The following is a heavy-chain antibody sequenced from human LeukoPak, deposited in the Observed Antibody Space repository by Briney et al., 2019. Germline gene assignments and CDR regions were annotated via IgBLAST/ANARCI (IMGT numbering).Heavy chain of an antibody. CDR1: GYTFSGYD. V-gene: IGHV1-8*01. CDR2: MNPNSGDT. CDR3: ARTRGYSLGYSDY. D-gene: IGHD5-18*01. Sequence: ASVKVSCKTSGYTFSGYDINWVRQAIGQGLEWMGWMNPNSGDTGYAQKYQDRATQTRNTSKNTAYMELSSLSSEDTAVYYCARTRGYSLGYSDYWGQGTLVTVSS. J-gene: IGHJ4*02.